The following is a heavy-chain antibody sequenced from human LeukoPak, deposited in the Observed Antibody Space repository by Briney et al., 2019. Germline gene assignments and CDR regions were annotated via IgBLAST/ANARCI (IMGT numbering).Heavy chain of an antibody. Sequence: ASVKVSCKASGYTFTSYYMHWVRQAPGQGLEWMGIINPSGGSTSYAQKFQGRVTMTRDMSTSTVYMELSSLRSEDTAVYYCARAGLRYFDWLLSEETNWFDPWGQGTLVTVSS. J-gene: IGHJ5*02. V-gene: IGHV1-46*01. D-gene: IGHD3-9*01. CDR1: GYTFTSYY. CDR3: ARAGLRYFDWLLSEETNWFDP. CDR2: INPSGGST.